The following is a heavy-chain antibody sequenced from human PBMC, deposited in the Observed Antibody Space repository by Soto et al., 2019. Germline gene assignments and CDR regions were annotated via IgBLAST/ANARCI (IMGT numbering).Heavy chain of an antibody. CDR1: GGSISSGGYY. Sequence: SETLSLTCTVSGGSISSGGYYWSWIRQHPGKGLEWIGYIYYSGSTYYNPSLKSRVTISVDTSKNQFSLKLSSVTAADTAVYYCARVKAINGPRYYYYYMDVWGKGTTVTVSS. CDR2: IYYSGST. D-gene: IGHD4-17*01. J-gene: IGHJ6*03. V-gene: IGHV4-31*03. CDR3: ARVKAINGPRYYYYYMDV.